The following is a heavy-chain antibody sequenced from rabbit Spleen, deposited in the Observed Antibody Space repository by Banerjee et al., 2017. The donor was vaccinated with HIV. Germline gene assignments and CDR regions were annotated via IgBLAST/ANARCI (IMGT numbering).Heavy chain of an antibody. V-gene: IGHV1S40*01. CDR3: EMDYNVGSWAPNL. J-gene: IGHJ4*01. Sequence: QSLEESGGDLVKPGASLTLTCAASGFAFSSNYYICWVRQAPGKGLEWIACIGAGNTGNAYYASWAKGRFTISKTSSTTVTLEMTSLTAADTDTYFCEMDYNVGSWAPNLWGPGTLVTVS. D-gene: IGHD4-2*01. CDR2: IGAGNTGNA. CDR1: GFAFSSNYY.